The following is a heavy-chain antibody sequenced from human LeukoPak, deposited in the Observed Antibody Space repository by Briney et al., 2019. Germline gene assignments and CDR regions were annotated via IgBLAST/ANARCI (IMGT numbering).Heavy chain of an antibody. J-gene: IGHJ3*02. V-gene: IGHV4-61*02. Sequence: SSQTLSLTCTVSGGSISSGDYYWSWIRQPAGKGLEWIGRISSSGSTNYNPSLKSRVTISVDTSKNQFSLKLSSVTAADTAVYYCARRGSAAAGSDAFDIWGQGTMVTVSS. CDR1: GGSISSGDYY. D-gene: IGHD6-13*01. CDR2: ISSSGST. CDR3: ARRGSAAAGSDAFDI.